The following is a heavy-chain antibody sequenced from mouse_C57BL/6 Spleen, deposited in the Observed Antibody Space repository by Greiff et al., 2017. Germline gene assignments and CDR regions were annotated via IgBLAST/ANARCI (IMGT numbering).Heavy chain of an antibody. CDR1: GYAFSSSW. V-gene: IGHV1-82*01. CDR3: AREPFFDY. CDR2: IYPGDGDT. Sequence: QVQLQQSGPELVKPGASVKISCKASGYAFSSSWMNWVKQRPGKGLEWIGRIYPGDGDTNYNGKFKGKATLTADKSSSTAYMQLSSLTSEESAVYFCAREPFFDYWGQGTTLTVSS. J-gene: IGHJ2*01.